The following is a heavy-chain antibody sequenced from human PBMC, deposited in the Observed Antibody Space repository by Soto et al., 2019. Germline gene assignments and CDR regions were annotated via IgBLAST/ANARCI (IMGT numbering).Heavy chain of an antibody. CDR1: GFTFSSYS. J-gene: IGHJ4*02. CDR3: ARVGENPWLGESQSYFDY. Sequence: EVQLVESGGGLVKPGGSLRLSCAASGFTFSSYSMNWVRQAPGKGLEWVSSISSSRSYIYYADSVKGRFTISRDNAKNSLYLQMNSLRAEDTAVYYCARVGENPWLGESQSYFDYWGQGTLVTVSS. CDR2: ISSSRSYI. V-gene: IGHV3-21*01. D-gene: IGHD3-10*01.